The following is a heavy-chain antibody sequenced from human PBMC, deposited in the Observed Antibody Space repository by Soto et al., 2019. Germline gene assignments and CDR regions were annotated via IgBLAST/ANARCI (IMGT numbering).Heavy chain of an antibody. Sequence: QVQLQESGPGLVKPSQTLSLTCTVSGGSISSGGYYWSWIRQHPGKGLEWIGYIYYSGSTYYNPSLKSRVTISVDTSKNHFSLKLSSVTAADTAVYYCARDSTIAAAGKYYYYYGMDVWGQGTTVTVSS. CDR1: GGSISSGGYY. D-gene: IGHD6-13*01. V-gene: IGHV4-31*03. CDR2: IYYSGST. CDR3: ARDSTIAAAGKYYYYYGMDV. J-gene: IGHJ6*02.